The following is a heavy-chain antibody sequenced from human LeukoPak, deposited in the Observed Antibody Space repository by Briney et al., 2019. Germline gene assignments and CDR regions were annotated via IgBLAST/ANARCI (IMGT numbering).Heavy chain of an antibody. Sequence: ASVKVSCKASGDTFSSYTISWVRQAPGQGLEWMGGFIPIFGTANYAQKFQGRVTITADESTSTAYMELSSLRSEDTAVYYCARDGPQSPLRFLEWLTPRHYYYYGMDVWGQGTTVTVSS. V-gene: IGHV1-69*13. D-gene: IGHD3-3*01. J-gene: IGHJ6*02. CDR2: FIPIFGTA. CDR3: ARDGPQSPLRFLEWLTPRHYYYYGMDV. CDR1: GDTFSSYT.